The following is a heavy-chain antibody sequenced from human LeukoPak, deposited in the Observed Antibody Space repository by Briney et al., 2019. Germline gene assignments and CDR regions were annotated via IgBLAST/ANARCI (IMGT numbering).Heavy chain of an antibody. Sequence: GGSLRLSCAASGFTFSSYGMHWVRQAPGKGLEWVAFIRYDGSNKYYADSVKGRFTISRDNSKNTLYLQMNSLRAEDTAVYYRAKGFIVVVPAAFDYWGQGTLVTVSS. CDR3: AKGFIVVVPAAFDY. V-gene: IGHV3-30*02. D-gene: IGHD2-2*01. CDR1: GFTFSSYG. J-gene: IGHJ4*02. CDR2: IRYDGSNK.